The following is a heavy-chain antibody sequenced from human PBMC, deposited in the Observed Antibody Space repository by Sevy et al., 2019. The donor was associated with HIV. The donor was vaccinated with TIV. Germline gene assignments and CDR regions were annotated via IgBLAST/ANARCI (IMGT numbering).Heavy chain of an antibody. Sequence: ASVKVSCKASGYTFTSYDINWVRQATGQGLEWMGWMNPNSGNTGYAQKFQGRVTMTRNTSISTAYMELSSLRSEDTAVYYCAGETGNLYYYYGMDVWGQGTTVTVSS. CDR1: GYTFTSYD. CDR3: AGETGNLYYYYGMDV. V-gene: IGHV1-8*01. CDR2: MNPNSGNT. D-gene: IGHD1-1*01. J-gene: IGHJ6*02.